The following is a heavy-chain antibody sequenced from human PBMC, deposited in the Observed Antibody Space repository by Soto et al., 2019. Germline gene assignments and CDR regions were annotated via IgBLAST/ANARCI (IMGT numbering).Heavy chain of an antibody. CDR2: IIPIFGTA. Sequence: VASVKVSCKASGGTFSSYAISWVRQAPGQGLEWMGGIIPIFGTANYAQKFQGRVTITADKSTSTAYMELSSLRSEDTAVYYCVRSPPPPAQTYSSSWYRYFQHWGQGTLVTVSS. V-gene: IGHV1-69*06. J-gene: IGHJ1*01. D-gene: IGHD6-13*01. CDR3: VRSPPPPAQTYSSSWYRYFQH. CDR1: GGTFSSYA.